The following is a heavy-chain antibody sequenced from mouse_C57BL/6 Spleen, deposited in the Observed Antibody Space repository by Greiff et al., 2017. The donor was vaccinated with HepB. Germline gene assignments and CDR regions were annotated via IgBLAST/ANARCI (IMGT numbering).Heavy chain of an antibody. CDR2: IHPNSGST. V-gene: IGHV1-64*01. CDR1: GYTFTSYW. Sequence: QVQLKQPGAELVKPGASVKLSCKASGYTFTSYWMHWVKQRPGQGLEWIGMIHPNSGSTNYNEKFKSKATLTVDKSSSTAYMQLSSLTSEDSAVYYCARGWGNYVTWFAYWGQGTLVTVSA. CDR3: ARGWGNYVTWFAY. J-gene: IGHJ3*01. D-gene: IGHD2-1*01.